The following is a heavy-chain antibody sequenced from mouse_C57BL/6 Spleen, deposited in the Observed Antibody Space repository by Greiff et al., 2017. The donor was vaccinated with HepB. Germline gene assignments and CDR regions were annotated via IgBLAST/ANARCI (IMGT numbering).Heavy chain of an antibody. D-gene: IGHD1-1*02. V-gene: IGHV1-52*01. CDR3: AGDGGHGAMDY. Sequence: QVQLQQPGAELVRPGSSVKLSCKASGYTFTSYWMHWVKQRPIQGLEWIGNIDPSDSETHYNQKFKDKATLTVDKSSSTAYMQLSSLTSEDSAVYYCAGDGGHGAMDYWGQGTSVTVSS. CDR2: IDPSDSET. CDR1: GYTFTSYW. J-gene: IGHJ4*01.